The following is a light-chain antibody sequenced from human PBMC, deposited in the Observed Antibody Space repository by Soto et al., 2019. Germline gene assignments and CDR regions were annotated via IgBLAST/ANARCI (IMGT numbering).Light chain of an antibody. CDR1: QPISNY. J-gene: IGKJ1*01. CDR3: LQHKSYQWT. Sequence: DIQMTQSPSAMSASVGDRVIITFRSSQPISNYLAWFQQKPGQAPKRLIYAASTLQGGVPSRFSGSGSGTEFSLTIDTLEPEDFATYFCLQHKSYQWTFGQGTKGDIK. CDR2: AAS. V-gene: IGKV1-17*03.